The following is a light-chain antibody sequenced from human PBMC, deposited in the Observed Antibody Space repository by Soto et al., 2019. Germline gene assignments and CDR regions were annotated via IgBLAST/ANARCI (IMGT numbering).Light chain of an antibody. J-gene: IGKJ3*01. CDR1: QSVGSK. CDR3: QQYNNWPPFT. CDR2: DAS. V-gene: IGKV3-15*01. Sequence: EIVMTQSPATLSVSPGERASLSCRASQSVGSKLAWYQHKTGQAPRLLIYDASTRATGFPARFSGSGSGTEFTLTISSLQPEDFAVYYCQQYNNWPPFTFGPGTKVDIK.